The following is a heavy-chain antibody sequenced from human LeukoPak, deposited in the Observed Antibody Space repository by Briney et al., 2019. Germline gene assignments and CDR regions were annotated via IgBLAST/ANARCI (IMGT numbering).Heavy chain of an antibody. Sequence: PSETLSLTCTVSGGSISSGGYYWSWIRRHPGKGLEWIGYIYYSGSTYYNPSLKSRVTISVDTSKNQFSLKLSSVTAADTAVYYCARINYYDSSGIDYWGQGTLVTVSS. CDR1: GGSISSGGYY. CDR3: ARINYYDSSGIDY. D-gene: IGHD3-22*01. J-gene: IGHJ4*02. V-gene: IGHV4-31*03. CDR2: IYYSGST.